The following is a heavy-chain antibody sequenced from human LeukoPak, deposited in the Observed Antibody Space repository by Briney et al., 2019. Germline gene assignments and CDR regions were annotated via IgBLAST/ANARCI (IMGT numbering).Heavy chain of an antibody. V-gene: IGHV3-23*01. CDR3: AKASGSYYNPFDY. CDR2: ISGSGGST. J-gene: IGHJ4*02. D-gene: IGHD3-10*01. CDR1: GFTFSSYA. Sequence: GGSLRLYCAASGFTFSSYAMSWVRQAPGKGLEWVAAISGSGGSTYHADSVKGRFTISRDNSRTTLYLQMNSLRAEDTAVYYCAKASGSYYNPFDYWGQGTLVTVSS.